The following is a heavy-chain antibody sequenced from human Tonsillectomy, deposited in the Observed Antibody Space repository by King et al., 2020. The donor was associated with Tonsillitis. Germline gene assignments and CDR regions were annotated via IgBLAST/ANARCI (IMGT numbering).Heavy chain of an antibody. Sequence: VQLVESGGGLVQPGGSLRLSCAASGSTFSTYNMNWVRQAPGRGLEWISYISDTSSHTYYADSVKGRFTISIDNAKDSLFLQMNSLRDEDTAVYYCATDTGRYIRSSAVLYWGQGTLVTVPS. CDR3: ATDTGRYIRSSAVLY. CDR1: GSTFSTYN. J-gene: IGHJ4*02. CDR2: ISDTSSHT. V-gene: IGHV3-48*02. D-gene: IGHD6-6*01.